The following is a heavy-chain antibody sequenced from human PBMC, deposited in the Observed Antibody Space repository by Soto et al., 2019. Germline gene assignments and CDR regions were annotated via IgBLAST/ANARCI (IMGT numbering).Heavy chain of an antibody. V-gene: IGHV4-31*03. D-gene: IGHD6-6*01. J-gene: IGHJ5*02. Sequence: SLETLSLTCTVSGGSISSGGYYWSWIRQHPGKGLEWIGYIYYSGSTYYNPSLKSRVTISVDTPKNQFSLKLSSVTAADTAVYYCARDEYSSSSGNWFDPWGQGTLVTVSS. CDR2: IYYSGST. CDR1: GGSISSGGYY. CDR3: ARDEYSSSSGNWFDP.